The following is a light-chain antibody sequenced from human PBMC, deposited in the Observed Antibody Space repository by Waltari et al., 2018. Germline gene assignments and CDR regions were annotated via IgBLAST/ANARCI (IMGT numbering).Light chain of an antibody. J-gene: IGLJ3*02. CDR1: NIGIKS. CDR2: DST. CDR3: QVWDSRSDHLLV. V-gene: IGLV3-21*02. Sequence: SYVLTQPPSVSVAPGQTAIFTCGGNNIGIKSGHWYQRRPGQAPRLVVYDSTDRPSGIPERISGSNSGNTATLSISSVEAGDEADYYCQVWDSRSDHLLVFGGGTKLTVL.